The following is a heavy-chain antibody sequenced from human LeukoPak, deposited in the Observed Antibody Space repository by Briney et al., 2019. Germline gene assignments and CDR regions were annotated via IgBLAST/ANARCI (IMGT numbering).Heavy chain of an antibody. CDR1: GFSFSSYS. J-gene: IGHJ4*02. CDR2: ISNSSSYI. Sequence: GGSLRLSCAASGFSFSSYSMNWVRQAPGKGLEWVSSISNSSSYIYSADSVKGRFTISRDDAKNSLYLQMNSLRAEDTAVYYCARDWSSVDYWGQGTLVTVSS. V-gene: IGHV3-21*01. D-gene: IGHD2-2*01. CDR3: ARDWSSVDY.